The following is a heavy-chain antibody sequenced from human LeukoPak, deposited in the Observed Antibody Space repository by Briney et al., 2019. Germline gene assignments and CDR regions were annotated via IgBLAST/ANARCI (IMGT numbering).Heavy chain of an antibody. D-gene: IGHD6-13*01. CDR3: ARYQTPIAAAGSRYAFDI. J-gene: IGHJ3*02. Sequence: SETLSLTCTVSGGSISSGGYYWSWIRQHPGKGLEWIGYIYYSGSTYYNPSLKSRVTISVDTSKNQFSLKLSSVTAADTAVYYCARYQTPIAAAGSRYAFDIWGQGTMVTVSS. V-gene: IGHV4-31*03. CDR1: GGSISSGGYY. CDR2: IYYSGST.